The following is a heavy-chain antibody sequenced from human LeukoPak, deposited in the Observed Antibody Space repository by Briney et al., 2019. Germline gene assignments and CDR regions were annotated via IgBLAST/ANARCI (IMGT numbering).Heavy chain of an antibody. V-gene: IGHV4-61*01. CDR1: GGSVSSGSYY. D-gene: IGHD2-2*01. J-gene: IGHJ5*02. Sequence: SSETLSLTCTASGGSVSSGSYYWSWIRQPPGKGLEWIGYIYYSGSTKYNPSLKSRVTISVDTSKNQFSLKLSSVTAADTAVYYCARSLVGIVVVPAAYSSGFDPWGQGTLVTVSS. CDR3: ARSLVGIVVVPAAYSSGFDP. CDR2: IYYSGST.